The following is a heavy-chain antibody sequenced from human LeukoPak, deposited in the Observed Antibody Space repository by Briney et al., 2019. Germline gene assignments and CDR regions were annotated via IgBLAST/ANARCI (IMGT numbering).Heavy chain of an antibody. V-gene: IGHV4-38-2*02. CDR1: RYSISRGYY. Sequence: SETLSLTCTAPRYSISRGYYWGWIRQPPGKGLEWIGSIYHSGSTYYDPSLKSRVTISVDTSTNQFSLKLSSVTAADTAVYYCASLGYCSSTSCQIAIDYWGQGTLVTV. CDR3: ASLGYCSSTSCQIAIDY. CDR2: IYHSGST. J-gene: IGHJ4*02. D-gene: IGHD2-2*01.